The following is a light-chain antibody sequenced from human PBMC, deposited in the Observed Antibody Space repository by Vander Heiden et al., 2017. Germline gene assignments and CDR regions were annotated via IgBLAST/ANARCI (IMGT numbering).Light chain of an antibody. CDR2: AAS. Sequence: DIQMTQSPSSLSASVGDRVTITCRASQSISSYLNWYQQKPGKAPKLLIYAASSLQSGVPSRFSGSGYGTDFTLTISSRQPEDFATYYCQQSYSNHRSTFGGGTKVEIK. CDR3: QQSYSNHRST. V-gene: IGKV1-39*01. CDR1: QSISSY. J-gene: IGKJ4*01.